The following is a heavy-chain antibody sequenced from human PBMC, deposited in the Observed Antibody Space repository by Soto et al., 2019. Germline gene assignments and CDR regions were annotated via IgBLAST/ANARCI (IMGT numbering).Heavy chain of an antibody. CDR1: GYTFTSYG. CDR3: AIVYGDYVRPYYYYYMDV. D-gene: IGHD4-17*01. CDR2: ISAYNGNT. J-gene: IGHJ6*03. V-gene: IGHV1-18*01. Sequence: ASVKVSCKASGYTFTSYGISWVRQAPGQGLEWMGWISAYNGNTNYAQKLQGRVTMTTDTSTSTAYMELRSLRSDDTAVYYCAIVYGDYVRPYYYYYMDVWGKGTTVTVSS.